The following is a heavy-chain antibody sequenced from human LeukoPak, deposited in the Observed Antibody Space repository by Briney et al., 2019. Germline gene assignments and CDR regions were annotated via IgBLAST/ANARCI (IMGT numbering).Heavy chain of an antibody. D-gene: IGHD6-13*01. Sequence: PSETLSLTCTVSGGSISSYYWSWIRQPPGKGLEWIGYIYYSGSTNYNPSLKSRVTISVDTSKNQFSLKLSSVTAADTAVYYCARGGNRIAAAGTGLGPPLLYYYYGMDVWGQGTTVTVSS. V-gene: IGHV4-59*08. CDR2: IYYSGST. CDR1: GGSISSYY. J-gene: IGHJ6*02. CDR3: ARGGNRIAAAGTGLGPPLLYYYYGMDV.